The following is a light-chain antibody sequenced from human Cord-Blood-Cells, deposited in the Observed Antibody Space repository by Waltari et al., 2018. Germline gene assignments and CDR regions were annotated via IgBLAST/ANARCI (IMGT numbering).Light chain of an antibody. CDR3: CSYAGSYSYV. V-gene: IGLV2-11*01. J-gene: IGLJ1*01. Sequence: QSALTQPRSVSGSPGQSVTIPCPGTSSDVGGYHYVTWYQQPPGKAPKLMIYDVSKRPSGVPDRFSGSKSGNTASLTISGLQAEDEADYYCCSYAGSYSYVFGTGTKVTVL. CDR1: SSDVGGYHY. CDR2: DVS.